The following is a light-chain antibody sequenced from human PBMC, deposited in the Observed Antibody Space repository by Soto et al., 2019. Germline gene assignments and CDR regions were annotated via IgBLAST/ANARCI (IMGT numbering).Light chain of an antibody. Sequence: QSALTQPASVSGSPGQAITISCTGTSSDIGGYNYVSWFQQHPGKAPKLMISDVSNRPSGVSNRFSGSKSGNTASLTISGLQAEDEADYYCSSYTSGRTFSVFGTGTKVTVL. CDR1: SSDIGGYNY. J-gene: IGLJ1*01. CDR3: SSYTSGRTFSV. CDR2: DVS. V-gene: IGLV2-14*01.